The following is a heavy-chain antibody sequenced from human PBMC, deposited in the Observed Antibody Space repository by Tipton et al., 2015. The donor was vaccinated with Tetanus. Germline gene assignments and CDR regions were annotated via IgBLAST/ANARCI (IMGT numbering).Heavy chain of an antibody. CDR3: ARLREVVSRSGWAFDH. Sequence: GLVKPSKTLSLTCSVSGGSFSGYLWSWVRQPSGKGLERIGEINHSGTTNYNPSLKSRVTISVDTSKNQFSLKLRSVTAADTAVYFCARLREVVSRSGWAFDHWGQGILVTVSS. CDR2: INHSGTT. V-gene: IGHV4-34*01. D-gene: IGHD5/OR15-5a*01. J-gene: IGHJ5*02. CDR1: GGSFSGYL.